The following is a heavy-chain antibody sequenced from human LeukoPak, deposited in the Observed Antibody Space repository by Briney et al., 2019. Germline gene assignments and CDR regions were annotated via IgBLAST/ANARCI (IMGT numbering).Heavy chain of an antibody. Sequence: ASVKVSCKASGYTFTDYYMHWVRQAPGQGLEWMGWINPHSGGTDHAQKFQGRVTMTRDTSISTAYMELSRLRSDDTAVYYCARVRGYYGSGSDYNWFDPWGQGTLVTVSS. CDR2: INPHSGGT. CDR1: GYTFTDYY. V-gene: IGHV1-2*02. J-gene: IGHJ5*02. CDR3: ARVRGYYGSGSDYNWFDP. D-gene: IGHD3-10*01.